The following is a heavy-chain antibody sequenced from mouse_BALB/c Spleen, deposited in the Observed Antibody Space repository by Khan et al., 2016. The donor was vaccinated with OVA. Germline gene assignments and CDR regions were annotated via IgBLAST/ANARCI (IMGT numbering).Heavy chain of an antibody. D-gene: IGHD2-3*01. J-gene: IGHJ4*01. V-gene: IGHV9-3-1*01. CDR1: GYPFTNFG. CDR3: RRRGWLPLYGMDY. Sequence: QIQLVQSGPELKKPGETVKISCKASGYPFTNFGMTWVRQAPGKGLKWMGWISTYTGEPTYADDFKGRFAFSLETSASTAYLPIHTRKNEDTATYFCRRRGWLPLYGMDYGGQGTSVTVSA. CDR2: ISTYTGEP.